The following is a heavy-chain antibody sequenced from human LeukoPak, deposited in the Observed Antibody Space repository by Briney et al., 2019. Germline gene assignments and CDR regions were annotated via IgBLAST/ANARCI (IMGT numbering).Heavy chain of an antibody. V-gene: IGHV4-38-2*02. CDR2: IYHSGST. Sequence: PSETLSLTCTVSGYSISSGYYWGWIRQPPGKGLEWIGSIYHSGSTYYNPSLKSRVTISVDTSKNQFSLKLSSVTAADTAVYYCARTQPHRSIAVAGKPDYWGQGTLVTVSS. D-gene: IGHD6-19*01. J-gene: IGHJ4*02. CDR3: ARTQPHRSIAVAGKPDY. CDR1: GYSISSGYY.